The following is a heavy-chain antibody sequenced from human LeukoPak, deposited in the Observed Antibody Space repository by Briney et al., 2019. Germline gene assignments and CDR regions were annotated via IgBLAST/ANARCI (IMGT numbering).Heavy chain of an antibody. CDR1: GFTFSGYA. CDR2: ISGSGGST. D-gene: IGHD3-3*01. CDR3: AKRGGSGYYFDY. V-gene: IGHV3-23*01. J-gene: IGHJ4*02. Sequence: GGSLRLSCAASGFTFSGYAMSWVRQAPGKGLEWVSAISGSGGSTYYADSVKGRFTISRDNSKNTLYLQMNSLRAEDTAVYYCAKRGGSGYYFDYWGQGTLVTVSS.